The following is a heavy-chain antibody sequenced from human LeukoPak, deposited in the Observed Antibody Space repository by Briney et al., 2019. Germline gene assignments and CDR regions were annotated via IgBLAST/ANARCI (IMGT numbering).Heavy chain of an antibody. CDR3: ARGRSVAGAVWSPPIDY. Sequence: ASVKVFCKASGYTFTSYDINWVRQATGQGLEWMGWMNPNSGNTGYAQKFQGRVTMTRNTSISTAYMELSSLRSEDTAVYYCARGRSVAGAVWSPPIDYWGQGTLVTVSS. D-gene: IGHD6-19*01. J-gene: IGHJ4*02. CDR1: GYTFTSYD. V-gene: IGHV1-8*01. CDR2: MNPNSGNT.